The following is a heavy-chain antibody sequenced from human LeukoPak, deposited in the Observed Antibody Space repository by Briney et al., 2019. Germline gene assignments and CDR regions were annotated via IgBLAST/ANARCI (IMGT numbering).Heavy chain of an antibody. J-gene: IGHJ5*02. D-gene: IGHD4-23*01. Sequence: ASVKVSCKASGYTFTSYYMHWVRQAPGQGLEWMGIINTSGGSTTYAQKFHGRVSMTRDTSTSTVYLEVSSLRSEDTAVYYCARSQGGNTLWFDPWGQGTLVTVSS. V-gene: IGHV1-46*01. CDR2: INTSGGST. CDR1: GYTFTSYY. CDR3: ARSQGGNTLWFDP.